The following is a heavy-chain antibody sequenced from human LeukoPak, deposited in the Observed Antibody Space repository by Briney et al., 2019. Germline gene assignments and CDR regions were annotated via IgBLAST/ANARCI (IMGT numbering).Heavy chain of an antibody. CDR2: IKQDGSEK. Sequence: PGGSLRLSCAASGFIFSSYSMHWVRQAPGKGLEWVANIKQDGSEKYYVDSVKGRFTISRDNAKNSLYLQMNSLRAEDTAVYYCARRRYSGSSQHFDYWGQGTLVTVSS. CDR1: GFIFSSYS. V-gene: IGHV3-7*01. J-gene: IGHJ4*02. CDR3: ARRRYSGSSQHFDY. D-gene: IGHD1-26*01.